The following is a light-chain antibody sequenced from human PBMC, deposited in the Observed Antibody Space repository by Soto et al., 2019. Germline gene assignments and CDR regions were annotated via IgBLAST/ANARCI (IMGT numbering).Light chain of an antibody. Sequence: EIVLTQSPATLSLSPGERATLSCRASQSVGSFLAWYQQKPGQAPRLLIYDTSIRATGIPARFSGSGAGTDFTLTIRSLEPEDFAVYYCQQRNSWPPTFTFGQGTRLEIK. J-gene: IGKJ5*01. CDR2: DTS. CDR1: QSVGSF. CDR3: QQRNSWPPTFT. V-gene: IGKV3-11*01.